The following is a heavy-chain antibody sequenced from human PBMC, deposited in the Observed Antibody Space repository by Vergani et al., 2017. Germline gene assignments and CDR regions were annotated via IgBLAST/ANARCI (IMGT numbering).Heavy chain of an antibody. CDR2: IHPADSDT. CDR1: GYSFTNYW. D-gene: IGHD3-22*01. V-gene: IGHV5-51*01. Sequence: EVQLVQSGAEVKKPGESLKISCQISGYSFTNYWIGWVRQMPGKGLEWMGIIHPADSDTRYSPSFQGQVTISVDKSISTAYRQRSSLRASDSARYYCARLCGRDSSGSKYFDYWGQGTLVTVSS. J-gene: IGHJ4*02. CDR3: ARLCGRDSSGSKYFDY.